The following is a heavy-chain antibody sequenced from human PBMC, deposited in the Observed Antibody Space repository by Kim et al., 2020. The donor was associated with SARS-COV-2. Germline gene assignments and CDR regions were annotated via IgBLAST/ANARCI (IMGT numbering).Heavy chain of an antibody. CDR3: AKGVPGGRYFDWLLLGMLVDP. J-gene: IGHJ5*02. CDR1: GFTFSSYA. Sequence: GGSLRLSCAASGFTFSSYAMSWVRQAPGKGLEWVSAISGSGGSTYYADSVKGRFTISRDNSKNTLYLQMNSLRAEDTAVYYCAKGVPGGRYFDWLLLGMLVDPWGQGTLVTVSS. D-gene: IGHD3-9*01. CDR2: ISGSGGST. V-gene: IGHV3-23*01.